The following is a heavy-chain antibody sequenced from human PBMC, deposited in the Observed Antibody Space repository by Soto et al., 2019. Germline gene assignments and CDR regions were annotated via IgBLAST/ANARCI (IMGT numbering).Heavy chain of an antibody. D-gene: IGHD5-12*01. V-gene: IGHV3-11*01. CDR1: GFNFEPYY. J-gene: IGHJ3*01. Sequence: GGSLILSCAASGFNFEPYYMAWIRQAPGKGLQWVAYISPRSTVIEYADSVKGRFTISRDNAKNSLYLQMDSLRAEDSAVYYCLLLSTFDYFIDFDVPGQGPVVT. CDR3: LLLSTFDYFIDFDV. CDR2: ISPRSTVI.